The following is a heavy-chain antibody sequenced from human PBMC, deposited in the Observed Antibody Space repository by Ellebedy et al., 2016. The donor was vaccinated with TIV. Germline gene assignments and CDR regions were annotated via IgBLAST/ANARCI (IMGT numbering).Heavy chain of an antibody. CDR2: IVGSGA. Sequence: PGGSLSLSCAASGFTFSPYAMAWVRQAPGKGLEWVSGIVGSGAQKYADSVKGRFTMSRDNSKRTVDLQMNSLRAEDTAVYFCAKDRTPGDGHWVFDNWGQGTLVSVSS. V-gene: IGHV3-23*01. CDR3: AKDRTPGDGHWVFDN. D-gene: IGHD2-21*01. CDR1: GFTFSPYA. J-gene: IGHJ4*02.